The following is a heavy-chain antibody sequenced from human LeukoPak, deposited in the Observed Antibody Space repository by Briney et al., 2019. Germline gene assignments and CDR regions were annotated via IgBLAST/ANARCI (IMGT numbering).Heavy chain of an antibody. J-gene: IGHJ4*02. CDR2: IYTSGST. V-gene: IGHV4-4*07. CDR1: GGSISSHY. Sequence: PSETLSLTCTVSGGSISSHYWSWIRQPAGKGLEWIGRIYTSGSTNYNPSLKSRVTISVDTSKNQFSLKLSSVTAADTAVYYCARDRPCGGDCYLSYYFDYWGQGTLVTVSS. CDR3: ARDRPCGGDCYLSYYFDY. D-gene: IGHD2-21*01.